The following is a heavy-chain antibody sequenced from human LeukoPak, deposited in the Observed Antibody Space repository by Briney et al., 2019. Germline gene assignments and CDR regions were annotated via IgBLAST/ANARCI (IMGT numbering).Heavy chain of an antibody. CDR3: ARRNSGNYYGLFDP. D-gene: IGHD1-26*01. Sequence: SETLSLTCTVSGGSISSYYWSWIRQPPGKGLEWIGYIYYSGSTNYNPSLKSRVTISVDTSKNQFSLKPSSVTAADSAVYYCARRNSGNYYGLFDPWGQGTLVTVSS. CDR2: IYYSGST. V-gene: IGHV4-59*08. CDR1: GGSISSYY. J-gene: IGHJ5*02.